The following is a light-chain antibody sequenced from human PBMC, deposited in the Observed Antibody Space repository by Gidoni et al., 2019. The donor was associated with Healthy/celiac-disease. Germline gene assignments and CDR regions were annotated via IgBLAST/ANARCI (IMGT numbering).Light chain of an antibody. V-gene: IGKV3-15*01. CDR2: GAS. Sequence: EIVMPQSPATLSVSPGERATLSCRASQSVSSNLAWYQQKPGQAPRLLIYGASTRATGIPARFSGSGSGTEFTLTISSLQSEDFAVYYCQQYNNWLRTFGGGTKVEIK. J-gene: IGKJ4*01. CDR3: QQYNNWLRT. CDR1: QSVSSN.